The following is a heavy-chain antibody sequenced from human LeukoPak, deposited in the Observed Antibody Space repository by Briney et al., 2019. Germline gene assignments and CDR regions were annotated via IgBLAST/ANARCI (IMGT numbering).Heavy chain of an antibody. V-gene: IGHV4-39*07. CDR3: ASEIIFGSFDY. J-gene: IGHJ4*02. D-gene: IGHD3-3*01. CDR1: GGSISSSSYY. Sequence: SETLSLTCTVSGGSISSSSYYWGWIRQPPGKGLEWIGSIYYSGSTYHNPSLKSRVTISVDTSKNQFSLKLSSVTAADTAVYYCASEIIFGSFDYWGQGTLVTVSS. CDR2: IYYSGST.